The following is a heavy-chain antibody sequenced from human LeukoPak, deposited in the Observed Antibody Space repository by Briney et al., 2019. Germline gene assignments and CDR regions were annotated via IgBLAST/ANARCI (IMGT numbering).Heavy chain of an antibody. CDR3: AREVHYYGSGLLDY. V-gene: IGHV1-18*04. D-gene: IGHD3-10*01. Sequence: ASVKVSCKASGYTFTSYGISWVRQAPGQGLEWMGWISAYNGNTNYAQKLQGRVTMTTDTSTSTAYMEPRSLRSDDTAVYYCAREVHYYGSGLLDYWGQGTLVTVSS. CDR2: ISAYNGNT. J-gene: IGHJ4*02. CDR1: GYTFTSYG.